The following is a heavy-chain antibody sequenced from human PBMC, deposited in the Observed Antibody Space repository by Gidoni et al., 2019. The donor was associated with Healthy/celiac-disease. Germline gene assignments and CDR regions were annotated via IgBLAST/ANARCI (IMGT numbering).Heavy chain of an antibody. CDR1: GFTFSSYW. CDR3: ARGRGYSYGYSDNWFDP. CDR2: INSDGSST. J-gene: IGHJ5*02. D-gene: IGHD5-18*01. V-gene: IGHV3-74*01. Sequence: EVQLVESGGGLVQPGGSLRLSCAASGFTFSSYWMHWVRQAPGKGLVWVSRINSDGSSTSYADSVKGRFTISRDNAKNTLYLQMNSLRAEDTAVYYCARGRGYSYGYSDNWFDPWGQGTLVTVSS.